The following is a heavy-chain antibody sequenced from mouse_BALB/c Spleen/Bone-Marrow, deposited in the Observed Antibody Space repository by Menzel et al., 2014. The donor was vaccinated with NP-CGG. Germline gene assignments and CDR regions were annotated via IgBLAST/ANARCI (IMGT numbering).Heavy chain of an antibody. J-gene: IGHJ2*01. D-gene: IGHD2-3*01. CDR3: ARYDGYYFDY. CDR2: IYYSGTI. CDR1: GISITTGNYR. Sequence: EVKLMESGPGLVKPSQTVSLTCTVTGISITTGNYRWSWIRQFPGNKLEWIGYIYYSGTITYNPSLTSRTTITRDTSKNQFFLEMNSLTAEDTATYYCARYDGYYFDYWGQGTPLPVSS. V-gene: IGHV3-5*02.